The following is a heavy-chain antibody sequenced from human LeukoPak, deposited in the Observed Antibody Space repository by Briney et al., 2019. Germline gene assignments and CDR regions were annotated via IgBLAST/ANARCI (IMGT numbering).Heavy chain of an antibody. Sequence: SETLSLTCTVSGGSISSGSYYWSWIRQPAGKGLEWIGRIYTSGSTNYNPSLKSRVTISVDMSKNQFSLKLSSVTAADTAVYYCARDLSRYDFWSGRDYWGQGTLVTVSS. J-gene: IGHJ4*02. D-gene: IGHD3-3*01. V-gene: IGHV4-61*02. CDR1: GGSISSGSYY. CDR3: ARDLSRYDFWSGRDY. CDR2: IYTSGST.